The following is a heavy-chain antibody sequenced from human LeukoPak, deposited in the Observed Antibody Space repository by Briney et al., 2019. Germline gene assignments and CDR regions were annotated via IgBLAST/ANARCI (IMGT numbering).Heavy chain of an antibody. CDR1: GYSISSGYY. D-gene: IGHD3-3*01. Sequence: SETLSLTCIVSGYSISSGYYWGWIRQPPGKGLEWIASMHHSGSTYHNPSLKSRVTISVDTSKNQFSLKLSSVTAADTAVYYCARGGFGVVTSAFDYWGQGTLVTVSS. J-gene: IGHJ4*02. CDR3: ARGGFGVVTSAFDY. CDR2: MHHSGST. V-gene: IGHV4-38-2*02.